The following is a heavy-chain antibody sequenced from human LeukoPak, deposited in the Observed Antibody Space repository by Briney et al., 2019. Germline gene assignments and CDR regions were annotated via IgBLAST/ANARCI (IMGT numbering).Heavy chain of an antibody. CDR3: ARKATAATWFDY. CDR2: ISSSSSYI. D-gene: IGHD6-13*01. CDR1: GFTFSSYS. V-gene: IGHV3-21*04. Sequence: GGSLRLSCAASGFTFSSYSMNWVRQAPGKGLEWVSSISSSSSYIYYADSVKGRFTISRDNSKNTLYLQMTSLRAEDTAVYYCARKATAATWFDYWGQGTLVTVSS. J-gene: IGHJ4*02.